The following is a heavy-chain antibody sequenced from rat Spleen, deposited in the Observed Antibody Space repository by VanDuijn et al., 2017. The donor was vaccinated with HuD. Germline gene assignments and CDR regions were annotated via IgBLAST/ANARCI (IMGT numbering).Heavy chain of an antibody. CDR2: ISYEGSST. CDR3: ARVDGYYRTMDA. V-gene: IGHV5-22*01. D-gene: IGHD1-12*03. CDR1: GFTISDYY. J-gene: IGHJ4*01. Sequence: EVQLVESGGGLVQPGRSLKLSCAASGFTISDYYMAWVRQAPKKGLEWVASISYEGSSTYYGDSVKGRFTVSRDNAKSTLYLQMDSLRSEDTATYYCARVDGYYRTMDAWGQGASVTVSS.